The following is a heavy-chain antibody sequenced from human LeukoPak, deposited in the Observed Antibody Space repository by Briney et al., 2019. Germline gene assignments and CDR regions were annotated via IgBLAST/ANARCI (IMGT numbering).Heavy chain of an antibody. Sequence: GGSLRLSCAASGFTFSIYGMTWVRQAPGKGLEWGSGISAGGGTTYYADSVKGRFSISRDNSKKTVYLQMNSLRAEDTAVYYFAKDSSGWSHIYMDVWGKGTTVTVSS. V-gene: IGHV3-23*01. D-gene: IGHD6-19*01. J-gene: IGHJ6*03. CDR1: GFTFSIYG. CDR3: AKDSSGWSHIYMDV. CDR2: ISAGGGTT.